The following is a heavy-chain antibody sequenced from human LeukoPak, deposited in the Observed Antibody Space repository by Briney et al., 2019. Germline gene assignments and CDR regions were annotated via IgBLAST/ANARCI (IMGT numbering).Heavy chain of an antibody. CDR1: GGSIRSGTYY. J-gene: IGHJ5*02. CDR2: IYSSGSP. Sequence: PSETLSLTCTVSGGSIRSGTYYWSWIRQHPGKGLEWIGYIYSSGSPYYNPSLQSRVTISVDTSKNHFSLKLTSVTAADTALYYCARHGAEKQLVYWFDPWGQGTLVTVPS. D-gene: IGHD6-13*01. V-gene: IGHV4-31*03. CDR3: ARHGAEKQLVYWFDP.